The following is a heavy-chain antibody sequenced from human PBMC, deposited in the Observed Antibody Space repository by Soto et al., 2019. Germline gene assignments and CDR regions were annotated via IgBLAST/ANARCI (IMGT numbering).Heavy chain of an antibody. CDR1: GGSFSGYY. J-gene: IGHJ4*02. CDR2: INHSGST. D-gene: IGHD1-26*01. Sequence: SETLSLTCAVYGGSFSGYYWSWIRQPPGKGLEWIGEINHSGSTNYNPSLKSRVTISVDTSKNQFSLKLSSVTAADTAVYYCASLGGSYFDYWGQGTLVTVSS. CDR3: ASLGGSYFDY. V-gene: IGHV4-34*01.